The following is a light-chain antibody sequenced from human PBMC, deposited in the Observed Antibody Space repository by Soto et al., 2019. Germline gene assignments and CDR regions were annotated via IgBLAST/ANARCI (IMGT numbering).Light chain of an antibody. V-gene: IGKV1-33*01. CDR2: DVS. Sequence: DIQVTQSPPSLYVTVGDRVTLTCQASQDISNYLHWFQQKPGKAPQLLIFDVSNLQTGVPSRFSGGGSGTDFALTISSLEPEDIATYYCQQYDSLPLTFGQGTRLEIK. CDR3: QQYDSLPLT. J-gene: IGKJ5*01. CDR1: QDISNY.